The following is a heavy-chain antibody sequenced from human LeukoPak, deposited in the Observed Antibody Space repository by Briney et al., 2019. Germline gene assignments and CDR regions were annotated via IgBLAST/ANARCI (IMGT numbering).Heavy chain of an antibody. V-gene: IGHV4-39*02. CDR3: AREMGNYDFWSGYQYNWFDP. CDR1: GGSISSSSYY. D-gene: IGHD3-3*01. CDR2: IYYSGST. J-gene: IGHJ5*02. Sequence: SETLSLTCTVSGGSISSSSYYWGWIRQPPGKGLEWIGSIYYSGSTYYNPSLKSRVTISVDTSKNQFSLKLSSVTAADTAVYYCAREMGNYDFWSGYQYNWFDPWGQGTLVTVSS.